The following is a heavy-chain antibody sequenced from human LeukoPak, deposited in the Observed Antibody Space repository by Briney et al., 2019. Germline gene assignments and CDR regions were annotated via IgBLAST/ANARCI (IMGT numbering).Heavy chain of an antibody. CDR1: GGSFSGYY. J-gene: IGHJ5*02. D-gene: IGHD3-10*01. V-gene: IGHV4-34*01. CDR2: INHSGST. CDR3: ARSTRGAGSGSYYNWFDP. Sequence: PSETLSLTCAVYGGSFSGYYWSWIRQPPGKGLEWIGEINHSGSTNYNPSLKSRVTISVDTSKNQFSLKLSSVTAADTAVYYCARSTRGAGSGSYYNWFDPWGQGTLVTVSS.